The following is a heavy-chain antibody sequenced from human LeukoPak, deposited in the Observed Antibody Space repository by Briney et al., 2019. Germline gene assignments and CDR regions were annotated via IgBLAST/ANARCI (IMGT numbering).Heavy chain of an antibody. J-gene: IGHJ4*02. CDR2: MNPNSGNT. D-gene: IGHD3-10*01. CDR1: GYTFTSYD. V-gene: IGHV1-8*01. CDR3: ARRSIIYGSGSYYLY. Sequence: ASVKVSCKASGYTFTSYDINWVRQATGQGLEWMGWMNPNSGNTGYAQKFQGRITMTRNTSISTAYMELSSLRSEDTAVYYCARRSIIYGSGSYYLYWGQGTLVTVSS.